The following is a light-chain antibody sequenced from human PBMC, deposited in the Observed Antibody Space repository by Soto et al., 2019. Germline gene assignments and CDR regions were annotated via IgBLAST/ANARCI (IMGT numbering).Light chain of an antibody. Sequence: DIRMTQSPSSLSASVGDRVTITCRSSQSINNYLNWYQQRPGKAPKVIMYDASTLQSGVPTRFRGSGSGADFTLTISSLQPEDFATYYCQHGFSAPLWMFGQGTKVEI. J-gene: IGKJ1*01. CDR3: QHGFSAPLWM. V-gene: IGKV1-39*01. CDR2: DAS. CDR1: QSINNY.